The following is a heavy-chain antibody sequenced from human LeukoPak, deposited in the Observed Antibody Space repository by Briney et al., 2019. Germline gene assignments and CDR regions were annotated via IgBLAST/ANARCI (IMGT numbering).Heavy chain of an antibody. Sequence: SVNVSCKASGGTFSSYAISWVRQAPGQGLEWMGGIIPIFGTANYAQKFQGRVTITADKSTSTAYMELSSLRSEDTAVYYCARVGDILTGYPYYFDYWGQGTLVTVPS. CDR1: GGTFSSYA. D-gene: IGHD3-9*01. CDR2: IIPIFGTA. V-gene: IGHV1-69*06. J-gene: IGHJ4*02. CDR3: ARVGDILTGYPYYFDY.